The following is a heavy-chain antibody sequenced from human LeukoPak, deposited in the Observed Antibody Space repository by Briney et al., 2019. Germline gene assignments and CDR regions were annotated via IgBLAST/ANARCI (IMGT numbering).Heavy chain of an antibody. CDR1: GGTFSSYA. Sequence: ASVKVSCKASGGTFSSYAISWVRQAPGQGLEWMGGIIPIFGTANYAQKFQGRVTITADESTSTAYIELSSLRSEDTAVYYCARDKTTYNWFDPWGQGTLVTVSS. V-gene: IGHV1-69*13. J-gene: IGHJ5*02. CDR2: IIPIFGTA. CDR3: ARDKTTYNWFDP. D-gene: IGHD4-11*01.